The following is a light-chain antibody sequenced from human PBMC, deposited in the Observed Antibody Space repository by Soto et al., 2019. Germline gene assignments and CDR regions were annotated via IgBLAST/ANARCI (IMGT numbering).Light chain of an antibody. CDR3: QQYGSSHRIT. J-gene: IGKJ5*01. V-gene: IGKV3-20*01. CDR1: QSVSSSY. Sequence: EIVLTQSPGTLSLSPGERASLSCRAIQSVSSSYLAWYQQKPGQATRLIIYGASSRANGIPDRFSGSGSGTDFTLTISRLEPEDFAVYYCQQYGSSHRITFGQGTRLEIK. CDR2: GAS.